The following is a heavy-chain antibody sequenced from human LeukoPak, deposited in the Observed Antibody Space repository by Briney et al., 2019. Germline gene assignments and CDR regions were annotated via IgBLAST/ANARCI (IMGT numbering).Heavy chain of an antibody. CDR3: AGGVKSIAAAGRYYYYYMDV. Sequence: ASVKVSCKVSGYTLTELSMHWVRQAPGKGLEWMGGFDPEDGETIYAQKFQGRVTMTEDTSTDTAYMELRSLRSDDTAVYYCAGGVKSIAAAGRYYYYYMDVWGKGTTVTVSS. V-gene: IGHV1-24*01. CDR2: FDPEDGET. J-gene: IGHJ6*03. CDR1: GYTLTELS. D-gene: IGHD6-13*01.